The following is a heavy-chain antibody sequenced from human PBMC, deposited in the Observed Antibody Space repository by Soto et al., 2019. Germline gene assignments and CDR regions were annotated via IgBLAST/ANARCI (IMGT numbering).Heavy chain of an antibody. Sequence: PSETLSLTCSVSNVSISSSYWNWLRQAPGKGLEWIGYIHKTGNTHYNPSLKRPVIISIDTSKTQFSLRLSSVTAADTAVYYCARGPFFARYQPFDSWGPGTLVTVSS. V-gene: IGHV4-59*01. J-gene: IGHJ4*02. D-gene: IGHD2-2*01. CDR2: IHKTGNT. CDR1: NVSISSSY. CDR3: ARGPFFARYQPFDS.